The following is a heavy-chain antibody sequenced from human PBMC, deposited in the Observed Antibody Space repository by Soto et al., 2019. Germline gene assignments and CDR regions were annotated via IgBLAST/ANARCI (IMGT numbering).Heavy chain of an antibody. J-gene: IGHJ4*02. V-gene: IGHV1-46*02. CDR3: AKDLWGSWTVDY. D-gene: IGHD3-16*01. CDR1: GFTFQNYH. CDR2: IHPSGDTT. Sequence: QVQLVQSGAEVKEPGASVKVSCKASGFTFQNYHMHWVRQAPGQGLEWMGIIHPSGDTTTYAQNFQGRTGMTRDTSTSTAYMELSSLTSEDTAVYYCAKDLWGSWTVDYWGQGTLITVSS.